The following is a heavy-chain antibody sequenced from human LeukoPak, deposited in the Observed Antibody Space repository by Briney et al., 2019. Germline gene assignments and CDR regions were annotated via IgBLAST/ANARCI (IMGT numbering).Heavy chain of an antibody. D-gene: IGHD6-13*01. J-gene: IGHJ4*02. Sequence: PGGSLRLSCAASGFTFSSYSMNWVRQAPWKGLEWVSSISSSSSYIYYADSVKGRFTISRDNAKNSLHLQMNSLRAEDTAVYYCARVMGAAAGPDYWGPGTLVTVSS. CDR1: GFTFSSYS. CDR3: ARVMGAAAGPDY. V-gene: IGHV3-21*01. CDR2: ISSSSSYI.